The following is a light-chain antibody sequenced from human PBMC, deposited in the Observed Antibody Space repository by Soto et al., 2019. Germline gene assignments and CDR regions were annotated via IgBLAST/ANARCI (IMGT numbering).Light chain of an antibody. V-gene: IGKV3-15*01. CDR2: GAS. CDR3: QQYNNWPQT. Sequence: EIVMTQSPATLSVSPGERATLSCRASQSVSSNLAWYQQKPGQAPRLLIYGASTRATGIPARFSGSGSGTEFTLTISSRQSEDFAVYYCQQYNNWPQTVGQGTKVEIK. J-gene: IGKJ1*01. CDR1: QSVSSN.